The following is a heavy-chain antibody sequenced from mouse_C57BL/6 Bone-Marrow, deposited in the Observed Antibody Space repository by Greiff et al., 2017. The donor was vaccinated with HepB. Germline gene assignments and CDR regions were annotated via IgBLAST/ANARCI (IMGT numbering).Heavy chain of an antibody. CDR1: GFNIQDDY. J-gene: IGHJ1*03. V-gene: IGHV14-4*01. D-gene: IGHD1-1*01. Sequence: EVQLVESGAELVRPGASVKLSCTASGFNIQDDYMHWVKQRPEQGLEWIGWIDPENGDTEYASKFQGKATITADTSSNTAYLQLSSLTSEDTAVYYCTTPVVAPYWYFDVWGTGTTVTVSS. CDR3: TTPVVAPYWYFDV. CDR2: IDPENGDT.